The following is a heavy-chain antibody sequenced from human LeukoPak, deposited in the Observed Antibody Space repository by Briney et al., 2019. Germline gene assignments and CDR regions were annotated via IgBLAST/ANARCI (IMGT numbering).Heavy chain of an antibody. CDR3: ARESYDFWSGYPQFFDP. J-gene: IGHJ5*02. V-gene: IGHV3-23*01. CDR1: GFTFSSYA. CDR2: ISGSGGST. Sequence: PGGSLRLSCAASGFTFSSYAMSWVRQAPGKGLEWVSAISGSGGSTYYADSVKGRFTISRDNTKNSVYLQMNSLRVEDTAVYYCARESYDFWSGYPQFFDPWGQGTMVIVSS. D-gene: IGHD3-3*01.